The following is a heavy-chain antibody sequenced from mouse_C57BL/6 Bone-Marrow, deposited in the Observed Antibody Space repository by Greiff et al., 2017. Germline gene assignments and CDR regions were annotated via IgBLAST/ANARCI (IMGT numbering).Heavy chain of an antibody. CDR1: GFTFSDYY. V-gene: IGHV5-16*01. D-gene: IGHD1-1*01. Sequence: EVQRVASEGGLVQPGSSMKLSCTASGFTFSDYYMAWVRQVPEKGLEWVANINYDGSSTYYLDYLKSRFIISRNNAKTILYLQMSRLKSEDTATYYCARGVGCSYGFAYWGQGTLVTVSA. CDR2: INYDGSST. CDR3: ARGVGCSYGFAY. J-gene: IGHJ3*01.